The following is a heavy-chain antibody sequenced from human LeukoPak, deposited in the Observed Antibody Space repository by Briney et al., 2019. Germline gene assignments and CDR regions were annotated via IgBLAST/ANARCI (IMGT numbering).Heavy chain of an antibody. CDR2: IYPGDSDT. J-gene: IGHJ3*02. D-gene: IGHD6-19*01. Sequence: GESLKISCKGSGYSFTSYWIGWVRQMPGKGLEWMGIIYPGDSDTRYSPSFQGQVTISADKSISTAYLQWSSLKASDTAMYYCARPGYSSGWPTNAFDIWGQGTMVTVSS. CDR1: GYSFTSYW. CDR3: ARPGYSSGWPTNAFDI. V-gene: IGHV5-51*01.